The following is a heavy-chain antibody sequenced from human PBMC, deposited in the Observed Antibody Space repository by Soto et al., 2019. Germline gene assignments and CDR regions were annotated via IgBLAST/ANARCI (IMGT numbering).Heavy chain of an antibody. CDR1: GGTFSSYA. CDR2: IIPIFGTA. Sequence: SVKVSCKASGGTFSSYAISWVRQAPGQGLEWMGGIIPIFGTANYAQKFQGRVTITADKSTSTAYMELSSLRSEDTAVYYCARVYDILTGYYKGPFDYWGQGTLVTVSS. D-gene: IGHD3-9*01. V-gene: IGHV1-69*06. J-gene: IGHJ4*02. CDR3: ARVYDILTGYYKGPFDY.